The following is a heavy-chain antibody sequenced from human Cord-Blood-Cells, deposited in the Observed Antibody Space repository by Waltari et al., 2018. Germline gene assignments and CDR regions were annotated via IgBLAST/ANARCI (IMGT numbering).Heavy chain of an antibody. Sequence: QVQLQQWGAGLLKPSETLSLTCAVYGGSFSGYYWSWSRQPPGKGLEWIGEINHSGSTNYNPSLKSRVTISVDTSKNQFSLKLSSVTAADTAVYYCARDLPSGSFDYWGQGTLVTVSS. J-gene: IGHJ4*02. V-gene: IGHV4-34*01. CDR1: GGSFSGYY. CDR3: ARDLPSGSFDY. D-gene: IGHD3-10*01. CDR2: INHSGST.